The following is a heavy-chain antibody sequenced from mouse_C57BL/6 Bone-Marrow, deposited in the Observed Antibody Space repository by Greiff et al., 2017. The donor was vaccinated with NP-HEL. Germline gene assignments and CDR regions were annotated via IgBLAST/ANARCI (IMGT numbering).Heavy chain of an antibody. CDR2: IYPGSGST. D-gene: IGHD1-1*01. CDR1: GYTFTSYW. V-gene: IGHV1-55*01. CDR3: ARDYGSSYYAMDY. Sequence: QVQLKQPGAELVKPGASVKMSCKASGYTFTSYWITWVKQRPGQGLEWIGDIYPGSGSTNYNEKFKSKATLTVDTSSSTAYMQLSSLTSKDSAVYYCARDYGSSYYAMDYWGQGTSVTVSS. J-gene: IGHJ4*01.